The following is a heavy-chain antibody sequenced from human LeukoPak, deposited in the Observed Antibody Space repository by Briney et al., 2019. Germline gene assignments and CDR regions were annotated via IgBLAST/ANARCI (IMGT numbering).Heavy chain of an antibody. D-gene: IGHD3-3*01. V-gene: IGHV4-59*12. CDR2: INQTGKTNYNSSLT. Sequence: SETLSLTCSVSGGSISTYHWNWIRKPPGKGLEWIGEINQTGKTNYNSSLTDYNPSLKSRVTISVDSSKNQLSLKVNSVTAADTGVYYCARVRHDPLEYGYYMDVWGKGTTVTVSS. CDR1: GGSISTYH. J-gene: IGHJ6*03. CDR3: ARVRHDPLEYGYYMDV.